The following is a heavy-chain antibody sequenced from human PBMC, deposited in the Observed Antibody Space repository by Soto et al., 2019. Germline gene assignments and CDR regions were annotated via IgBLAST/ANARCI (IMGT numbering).Heavy chain of an antibody. J-gene: IGHJ4*02. D-gene: IGHD6-13*01. CDR2: IYHSGSI. Sequence: SDTLCLTCAVSGGSISSFFYSWSWIRQPPGKGLEWIGYIYHSGSIYYSPSLKSRVTISVDRSKNQFSLKLTSVTAADTAVYYCAREGRGAAAGPFDYWGQGTLVTVS. CDR3: AREGRGAAAGPFDY. CDR1: GGSISSFFYS. V-gene: IGHV4-30-2*01.